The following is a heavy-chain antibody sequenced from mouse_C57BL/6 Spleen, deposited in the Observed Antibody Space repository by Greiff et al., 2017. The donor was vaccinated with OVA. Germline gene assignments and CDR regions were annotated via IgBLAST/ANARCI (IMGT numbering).Heavy chain of an antibody. Sequence: QVQLKQPGAELVKPGASVKLSCKASGYTFTSYWMQWVKQRPGQGLEWIGEIDPSDSYTNYNQKFKGKATLTVDTSSSTAYMQLSSLTSEDSAVYYCARVYSNRAWFAYWGQGTLVTVSA. V-gene: IGHV1-50*01. CDR3: ARVYSNRAWFAY. D-gene: IGHD2-5*01. CDR1: GYTFTSYW. CDR2: IDPSDSYT. J-gene: IGHJ3*01.